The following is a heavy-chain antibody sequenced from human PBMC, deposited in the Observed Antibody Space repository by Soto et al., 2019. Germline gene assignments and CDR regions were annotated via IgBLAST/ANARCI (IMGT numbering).Heavy chain of an antibody. Sequence: QVQLQESGPGLVKPSQTLSLTCTVSGGSISSGDYYWSWIRQPPGKGLEWIGYIYYSGSTYYNPSLKSRVTISVDTSKNQFSLKLSSVTAADTAVYYCARDSIVVVPAAMHGWFDPWGQGTLVTVSS. CDR2: IYYSGST. CDR3: ARDSIVVVPAAMHGWFDP. D-gene: IGHD2-2*01. J-gene: IGHJ5*02. CDR1: GGSISSGDYY. V-gene: IGHV4-30-4*01.